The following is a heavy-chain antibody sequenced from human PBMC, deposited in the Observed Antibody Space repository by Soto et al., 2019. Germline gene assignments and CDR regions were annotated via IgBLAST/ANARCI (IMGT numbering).Heavy chain of an antibody. CDR2: MNPNSGNT. J-gene: IGHJ6*03. CDR1: GYTFTSYD. D-gene: IGHD3-9*01. CDR3: ARGRDILSGDYYYYYMDV. Sequence: ASVKASCKASGYTFTSYDINWVRQATGQGLEWMGWMNPNSGNTGYAQKFQGRVTMTRNTSISTAYMELSSLRSEDTAVYYCARGRDILSGDYYYYYMDVWGKGTTVTVSS. V-gene: IGHV1-8*01.